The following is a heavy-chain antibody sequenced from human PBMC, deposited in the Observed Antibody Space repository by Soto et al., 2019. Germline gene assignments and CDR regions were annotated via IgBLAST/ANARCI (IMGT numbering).Heavy chain of an antibody. CDR3: ARAAWSDEGWDH. J-gene: IGHJ4*02. Sequence: SLKISCAASGFSFEEYEMYWVRQAPGQGLEWVSYINQYGKITYYADSVKGRFTVARDDAKTSLFLQMDSLRAEDTALYYCARAAWSDEGWDHWGQGILVTVSS. CDR1: GFSFEEYE. V-gene: IGHV3-48*03. D-gene: IGHD1-26*01. CDR2: INQYGKIT.